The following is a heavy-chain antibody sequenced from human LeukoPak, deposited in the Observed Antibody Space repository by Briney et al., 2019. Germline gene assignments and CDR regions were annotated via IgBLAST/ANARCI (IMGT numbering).Heavy chain of an antibody. Sequence: GGSLRLSCAASGFTFSSYAMSWVRQAPGRGREWVSAISGSGGSTNYADSVKGRFTISRDNSKDTLYLQMNSRRAEDTAVYYCAKARPALDGYNRPDYWGQGTLVTVSS. CDR1: GFTFSSYA. J-gene: IGHJ4*02. V-gene: IGHV3-23*01. CDR2: ISGSGGST. D-gene: IGHD5-24*01. CDR3: AKARPALDGYNRPDY.